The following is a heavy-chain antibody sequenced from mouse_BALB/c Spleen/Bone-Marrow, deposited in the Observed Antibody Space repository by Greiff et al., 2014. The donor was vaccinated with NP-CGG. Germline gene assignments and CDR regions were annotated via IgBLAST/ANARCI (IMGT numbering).Heavy chain of an antibody. CDR2: IHPNSGNT. Sequence: QVQLQQSGSALVRPGASVKLSCKASGYTFTSSWMHWAKQRPGQGLEWIGDIHPNSGNTNYNEKFRGKATLTVDTSSNTAYVDLSSLTSEDSAVYYCARSYRFWYFDVWGAGTTVTVSS. CDR1: GYTFTSSW. J-gene: IGHJ1*01. V-gene: IGHV1S130*01. D-gene: IGHD2-14*01. CDR3: ARSYRFWYFDV.